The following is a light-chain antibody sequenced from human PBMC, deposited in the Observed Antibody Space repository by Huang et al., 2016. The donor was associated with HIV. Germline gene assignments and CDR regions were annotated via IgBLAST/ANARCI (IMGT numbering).Light chain of an antibody. J-gene: IGKJ4*01. V-gene: IGKV1-39*01. CDR1: QSIGTY. Sequence: DIQMTQSPSSLSASVGDRVTIACRASQSIGTYFNWYQQKPGKAPRLLIHVAYSLQSGVQSRFSGSGSGTDFTLTISSLQPEDFATYYCQQSYSALGLTFGGGTKVEIK. CDR3: QQSYSALGLT. CDR2: VAY.